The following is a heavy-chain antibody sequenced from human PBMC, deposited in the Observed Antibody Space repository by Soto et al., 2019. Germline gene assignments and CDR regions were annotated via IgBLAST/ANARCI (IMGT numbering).Heavy chain of an antibody. V-gene: IGHV3-30-3*01. CDR1: GFTFSSYA. Sequence: QVQLVESGGGVVQPGRSLRLSCAASGFTFSSYAMHWVRQAPGKGLEWVAVISYDGSNKYYADSVKGRFTISRDNSKNTLYLQMNSLRAEDTAVYYCARDRDHVAGTFFDYWGQGTLVTVSS. J-gene: IGHJ4*02. CDR2: ISYDGSNK. CDR3: ARDRDHVAGTFFDY. D-gene: IGHD6-19*01.